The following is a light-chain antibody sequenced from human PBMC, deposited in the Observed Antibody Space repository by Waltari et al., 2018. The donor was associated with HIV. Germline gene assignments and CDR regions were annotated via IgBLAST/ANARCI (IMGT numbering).Light chain of an antibody. J-gene: IGKJ4*01. CDR2: DAS. Sequence: EIVLIQSPAILSLSPGERATLSCRASQSVTNYLAWYQQTPGQAPRLLIYDASIRATGIPDRFSGSGSGTDFNLTISSLGPEDFAVYYCQQCSDWPLSFGGGSRVEIK. CDR3: QQCSDWPLS. V-gene: IGKV3-11*01. CDR1: QSVTNY.